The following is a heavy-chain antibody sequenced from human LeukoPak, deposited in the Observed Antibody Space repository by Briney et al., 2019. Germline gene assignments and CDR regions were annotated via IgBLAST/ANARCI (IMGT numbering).Heavy chain of an antibody. D-gene: IGHD3-22*01. V-gene: IGHV4-4*07. CDR2: IYTSGST. CDR1: GGSISSYY. Sequence: PSETLSLTCTVSGGSISSYYWSWIRQPAGKGLEWIGRIYTSGSTNYNPSLKSRVTISVDTSKNQFSLKLSSVTAADTAVYYCAAGRITMISALDYYYMDVWGKGTTVTVSS. CDR3: AAGRITMISALDYYYMDV. J-gene: IGHJ6*03.